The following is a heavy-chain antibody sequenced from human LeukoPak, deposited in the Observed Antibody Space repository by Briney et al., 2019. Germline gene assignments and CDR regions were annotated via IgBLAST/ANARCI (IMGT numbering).Heavy chain of an antibody. CDR2: ISYDGSNK. V-gene: IGHV3-30*18. D-gene: IGHD1-26*01. CDR3: AKVPQGVGATDDAFDI. Sequence: GGSLRLSCAASGFTFSSYGMHWVRQAPGKGLEWVAVISYDGSNKYYADSVKGRFTISRDNSKNTLYLQMNSLRAEDTAVYYCAKVPQGVGATDDAFDIWCQGTMVTVSS. J-gene: IGHJ3*02. CDR1: GFTFSSYG.